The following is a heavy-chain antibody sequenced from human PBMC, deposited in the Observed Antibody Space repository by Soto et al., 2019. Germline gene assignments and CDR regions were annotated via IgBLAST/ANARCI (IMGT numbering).Heavy chain of an antibody. Sequence: EVQLLESGGGLVQPGGSLRLSCAASGFTFSSYAMNWVRQAPGKGLVWVSVISGSGDSTYYADSVKGRFTISRDNSKNTLYLQMNSLRAEDTAVYYCARRSSSWYFDCWGQGTLVTVSS. V-gene: IGHV3-23*01. CDR1: GFTFSSYA. CDR3: ARRSSSWYFDC. CDR2: ISGSGDST. J-gene: IGHJ4*02. D-gene: IGHD6-13*01.